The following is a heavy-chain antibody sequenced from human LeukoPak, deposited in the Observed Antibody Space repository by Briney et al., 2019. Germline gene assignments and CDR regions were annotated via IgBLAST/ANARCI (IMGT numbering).Heavy chain of an antibody. CDR2: INHSGST. CDR1: GGSFSGYY. D-gene: IGHD4-23*01. J-gene: IGHJ3*02. Sequence: SETLSLSCAVYGGSFSGYYWSWIRQPPGKGLEWIGEINHSGSTNYNPSLKSRVTISVDTSKNQFSLKLSSVTAADTAVYYCARCGGSTVVTPMPSVAFDIWGQGTMVTVSS. V-gene: IGHV4-34*01. CDR3: ARCGGSTVVTPMPSVAFDI.